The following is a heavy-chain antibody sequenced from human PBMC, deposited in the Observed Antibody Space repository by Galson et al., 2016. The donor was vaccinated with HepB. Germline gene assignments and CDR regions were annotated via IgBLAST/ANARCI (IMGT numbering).Heavy chain of an antibody. CDR1: GFTFSAYS. CDR2: ISVSTNYI. D-gene: IGHD4-11*01. V-gene: IGHV3-21*04. J-gene: IGHJ4*02. Sequence: SLRLSCAASGFTFSAYSMNWLRQAPGKGLEWVSSISVSTNYIYYADSVKGRFTISRDNAKNSLYLQMNSLRAEDTATYYCAKDADDSNYGLFDYWGQGTLVTVSS. CDR3: AKDADDSNYGLFDY.